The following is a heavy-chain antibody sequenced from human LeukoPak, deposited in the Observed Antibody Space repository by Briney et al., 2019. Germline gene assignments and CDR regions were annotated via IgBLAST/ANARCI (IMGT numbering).Heavy chain of an antibody. D-gene: IGHD6-19*01. CDR2: IYSGGST. J-gene: IGHJ4*02. Sequence: PGGSLRLSCAASGFTVSSNYMSWVRQAPGKGLEWVSVIYSGGSTYYADSVKGRFTISRDNSKNTLYLQTNSLRAEDTAVYYCASGYSSGSTDYWGQGTLVTVSS. V-gene: IGHV3-53*01. CDR3: ASGYSSGSTDY. CDR1: GFTVSSNY.